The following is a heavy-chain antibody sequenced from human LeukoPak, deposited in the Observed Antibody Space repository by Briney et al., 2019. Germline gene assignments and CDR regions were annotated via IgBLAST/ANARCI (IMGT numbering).Heavy chain of an antibody. CDR1: GFTFSSYG. J-gene: IGHJ4*02. CDR2: IRYDGSNK. V-gene: IGHV3-30*02. CDR3: AREQHLVLDY. Sequence: QAGGSLRLSCAASGFTFSSYGMHWVRQAPGKGLQWVAFIRYDGSNKYYADSVKGRFTISRDNSKNTLYLQMNSLRAEDAAVYYCAREQHLVLDYWGQGTQVTVSS. D-gene: IGHD6-13*01.